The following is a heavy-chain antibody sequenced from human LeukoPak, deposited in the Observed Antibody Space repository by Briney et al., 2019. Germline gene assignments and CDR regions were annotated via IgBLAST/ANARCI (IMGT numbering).Heavy chain of an antibody. J-gene: IGHJ4*02. CDR1: GGTFSSYA. CDR3: ARGGYYDSGGYYQFDY. V-gene: IGHV1-69*04. D-gene: IGHD3-22*01. Sequence: SVKVSCKASGGTFSSYAISWVRQAPGQGLEWMGRIIPILGIANYAQKFQGRVTITADKSTSTAYMELSSLRSEDTAVYYCARGGYYDSGGYYQFDYWGQGTLVTVSS. CDR2: IIPILGIA.